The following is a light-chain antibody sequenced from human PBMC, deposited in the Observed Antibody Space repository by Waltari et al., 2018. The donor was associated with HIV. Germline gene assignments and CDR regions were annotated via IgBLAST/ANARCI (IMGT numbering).Light chain of an antibody. CDR1: QTVTSD. J-gene: IGKJ4*01. CDR3: QQYADWPFT. V-gene: IGKV3D-15*01. CDR2: GAS. Sequence: EIVLTQSPATLSVSPGEGATLSCRASQTVTSDLVWYQQKPGQAPRLLFYGASTRATGIPIRFSGSGSGTDFTLTISSLQSEDLAVYYCQQYADWPFTFGGGTKVEI.